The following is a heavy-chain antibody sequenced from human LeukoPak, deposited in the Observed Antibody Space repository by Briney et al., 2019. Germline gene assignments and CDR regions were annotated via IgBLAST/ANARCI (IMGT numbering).Heavy chain of an antibody. CDR3: ARGRCPYSSSWYGGYYYYYYMDV. CDR1: GYTFTSYD. Sequence: ASVKVSCKASGYTFTSYDINWVRQATGQGLEWMGWMNPNSGNTGYAQKFQDRVTMTRNTSISTAYMELSSLRSEDTAVYYCARGRCPYSSSWYGGYYYYYYMDVWGKGTTVTVSS. CDR2: MNPNSGNT. D-gene: IGHD6-13*01. V-gene: IGHV1-8*01. J-gene: IGHJ6*03.